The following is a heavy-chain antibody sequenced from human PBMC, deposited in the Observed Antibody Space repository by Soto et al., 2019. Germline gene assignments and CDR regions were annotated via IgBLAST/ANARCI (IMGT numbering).Heavy chain of an antibody. CDR2: IIPIFGTA. CDR3: ARGISPSQGYYYYYGMDV. J-gene: IGHJ6*02. CDR1: GGTFSSYA. V-gene: IGHV1-69*13. Sequence: ASVKVSCKASGGTFSSYAIRWVRQAPGQGLEWMGGIIPIFGTANYAQKFQGRVTITADESTSTAYMELSSLRSEDTAVYYCARGISPSQGYYYYYGMDVWGQGTTVTVSS. D-gene: IGHD3-3*02.